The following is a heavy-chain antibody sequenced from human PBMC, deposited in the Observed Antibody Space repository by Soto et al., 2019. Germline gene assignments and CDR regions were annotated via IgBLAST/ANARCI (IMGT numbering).Heavy chain of an antibody. J-gene: IGHJ6*04. CDR1: GYTFISYG. V-gene: IGHV1-18*01. D-gene: IGHD6-25*01. Sequence: QVQLVQSGAEVKKPGASVKVSCNASGYTFISYGISWVRQAHGQGLEWMGWISAYNGDTNYAQKFQGRVTMSTDTNTSIAYMELRSLRSYETSVSYCVITKREFIAPAVTERYGMDVWGKGTTVPVSS. CDR3: VITKREFIAPAVTERYGMDV. CDR2: ISAYNGDT.